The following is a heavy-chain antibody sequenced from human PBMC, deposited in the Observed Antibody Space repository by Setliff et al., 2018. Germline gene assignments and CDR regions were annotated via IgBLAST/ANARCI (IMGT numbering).Heavy chain of an antibody. J-gene: IGHJ4*02. CDR1: GFSLSTSGVG. CDR2: IYWNDE. Sequence: SGPTLVNPTQTLTLTCTFSGFSLSTSGVGVGWIRQPPGKALEWLALIYWNDERYSPSLKSRLTITKDTSKNQVVLTMTNMDPVDTATYYCAHKGGSYSSMDYWGQGTLVTVSS. V-gene: IGHV2-5*01. CDR3: AHKGGSYSSMDY. D-gene: IGHD1-26*01.